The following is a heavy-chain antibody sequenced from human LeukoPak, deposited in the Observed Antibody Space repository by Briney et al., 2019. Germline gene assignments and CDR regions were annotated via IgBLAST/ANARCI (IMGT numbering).Heavy chain of an antibody. CDR2: IRFDGSNK. Sequence: GGSLRLSCAASGFTFTSYGMHWVRQAPGKGLEWVAFIRFDGSNKYYADSVKGRFTISRDNSKNTLYLQMNSLRAEDTAVYYCAKAPPRSYCSGGSCYPYYYYYMDVWGKGTTVTISS. D-gene: IGHD2-15*01. J-gene: IGHJ6*03. V-gene: IGHV3-30*02. CDR3: AKAPPRSYCSGGSCYPYYYYYMDV. CDR1: GFTFTSYG.